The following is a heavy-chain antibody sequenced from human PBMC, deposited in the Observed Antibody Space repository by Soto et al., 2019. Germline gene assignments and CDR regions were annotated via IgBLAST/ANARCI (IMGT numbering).Heavy chain of an antibody. Sequence: GGSLRLSCAASGFTFSSYSMNWVRQAPGKGLEWVSSISSSSSYIYYADSVKGRFTISRDNAKNSLYLQMNSLRAEDTAVYYCARAIQSIADRRRVQYGMDVWGQGTTVTVYS. CDR2: ISSSSSYI. CDR3: ARAIQSIADRRRVQYGMDV. V-gene: IGHV3-21*01. J-gene: IGHJ6*02. D-gene: IGHD6-6*01. CDR1: GFTFSSYS.